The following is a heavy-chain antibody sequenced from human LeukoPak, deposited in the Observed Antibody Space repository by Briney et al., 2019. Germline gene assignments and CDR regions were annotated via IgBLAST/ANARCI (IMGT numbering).Heavy chain of an antibody. D-gene: IGHD6-6*01. J-gene: IGHJ6*02. CDR1: GFTFSSYG. CDR3: AKEYSGSSSFGGDYYYGMDV. Sequence: PGGSLRLSCAASGFTFSSYGMHWVRQAPGKGLEWVAVISYDGSNKYYADSVKGRFTISRDNSKNTLYLQMNSLRAEDTAVYYCAKEYSGSSSFGGDYYYGMDVWGQGTTVTASS. CDR2: ISYDGSNK. V-gene: IGHV3-30*18.